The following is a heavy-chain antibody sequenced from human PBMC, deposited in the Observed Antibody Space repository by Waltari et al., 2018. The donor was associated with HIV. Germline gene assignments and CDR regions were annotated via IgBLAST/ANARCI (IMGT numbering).Heavy chain of an antibody. D-gene: IGHD1-7*01. Sequence: VQLVQSGAEVKKPGPSVKVSCTDSGYNFTGSYLHWVRQAPGQGLEWMGWINPNSGGTNYAQKFQGRVTMTRDTSISTAYMELSRLRSDDTAVYYCARDRARTTDYYYYGMDVWGQGTTVTVSS. CDR2: INPNSGGT. CDR1: GYNFTGSY. V-gene: IGHV1-2*02. CDR3: ARDRARTTDYYYYGMDV. J-gene: IGHJ6*02.